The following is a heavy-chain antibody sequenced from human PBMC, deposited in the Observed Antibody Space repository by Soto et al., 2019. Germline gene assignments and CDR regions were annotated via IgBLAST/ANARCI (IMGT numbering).Heavy chain of an antibody. D-gene: IGHD2-2*01. Sequence: GGSLRLSCAASGFTISNYGMHWVRQAPGKGLEWVAVISYDGTITYYADSVKGRFTISRDNSKNTLYLQMNSLRTEDTAVYYCATTSVGPCSSSICFSGIFDGMDVWGQGTTVTVSS. CDR2: ISYDGTIT. CDR1: GFTISNYG. J-gene: IGHJ6*02. CDR3: ATTSVGPCSSSICFSGIFDGMDV. V-gene: IGHV3-30-3*01.